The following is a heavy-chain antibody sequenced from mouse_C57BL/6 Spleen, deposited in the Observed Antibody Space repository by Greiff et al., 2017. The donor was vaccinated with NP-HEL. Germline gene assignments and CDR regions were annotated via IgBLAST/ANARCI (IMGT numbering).Heavy chain of an antibody. CDR1: GYTFTSYW. J-gene: IGHJ3*01. V-gene: IGHV1-52*01. Sequence: VQLQQPGAELVRPGSSVKLSCKASGYTFTSYWMHWVKQRPIQGLEWIGNIDPSDSETHYNQKFKDKATLTVDKSSSTAYMQLSSQTSEDSAVYYCARIGGNYGFAYWGQGTLVTVSA. D-gene: IGHD2-1*01. CDR3: ARIGGNYGFAY. CDR2: IDPSDSET.